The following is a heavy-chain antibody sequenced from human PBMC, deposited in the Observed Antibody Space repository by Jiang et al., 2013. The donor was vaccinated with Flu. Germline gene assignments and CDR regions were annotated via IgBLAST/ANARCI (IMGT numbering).Heavy chain of an antibody. J-gene: IGHJ6*02. CDR3: ASNIAVAGTDYGMDV. Sequence: VKSRITINPDTSKNQFSLQLNSVTPEDTAVYYCASNIAVAGTDYGMDVWGQGTTVTVSS. D-gene: IGHD6-19*01. V-gene: IGHV6-1*01.